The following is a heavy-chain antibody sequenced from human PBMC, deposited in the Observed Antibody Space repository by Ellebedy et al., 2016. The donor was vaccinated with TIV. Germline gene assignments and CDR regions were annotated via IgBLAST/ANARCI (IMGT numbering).Heavy chain of an antibody. D-gene: IGHD4-23*01. J-gene: IGHJ4*01. CDR2: ISGTGNYI. CDR1: GFTFSDFI. CDR3: ARDGGNYGGHLDQ. Sequence: PGGSLRLSCAASGFTFSDFIMNWVRQAPGKGLEWISSISGTGNYIYYSDSLRGRFTISRDNAKNSLSLQRNSLRDEDTAVYYCARDGGNYGGHLDQWGQGTLVTVSS. V-gene: IGHV3-21*01.